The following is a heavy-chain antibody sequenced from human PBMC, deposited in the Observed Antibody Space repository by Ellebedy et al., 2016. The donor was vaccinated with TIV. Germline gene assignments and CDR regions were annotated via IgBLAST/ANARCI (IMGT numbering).Heavy chain of an antibody. V-gene: IGHV4-59*01. J-gene: IGHJ6*02. D-gene: IGHD3-9*01. CDR2: IYSSGST. CDR3: AREVYDILTGSSGGLDV. CDR1: GDSISNYF. Sequence: PSETLSLTCTVSGDSISNYFWNWIRQPPGKGLEWIGYIYSSGSTNYNPSLKSRVIISLDMSKNPFSLNLSSVTAADTAVYYCAREVYDILTGSSGGLDVWGQGTTVTVS.